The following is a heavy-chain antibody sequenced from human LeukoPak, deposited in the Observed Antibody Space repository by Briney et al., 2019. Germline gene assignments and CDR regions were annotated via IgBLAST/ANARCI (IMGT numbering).Heavy chain of an antibody. CDR3: GRRDGVTGSDY. V-gene: IGHV4-39*07. D-gene: IGHD2-21*02. Sequence: PSETLSLTCTVSGVSISSSSYYWGWLRQPPGKGLEWIGSIYYSGSTYYNPSLKSRVTISVDTSKNQFSLKLSSVTAADTAVYYCGRRDGVTGSDYWGQGTLVTVSS. CDR2: IYYSGST. CDR1: GVSISSSSYY. J-gene: IGHJ4*02.